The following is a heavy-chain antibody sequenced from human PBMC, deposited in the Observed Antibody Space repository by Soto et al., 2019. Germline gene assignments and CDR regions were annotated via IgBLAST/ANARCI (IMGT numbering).Heavy chain of an antibody. CDR1: GFTFSSYA. V-gene: IGHV3-30-3*01. J-gene: IGHJ2*01. CDR2: ISYDGSNK. CDR3: ARVLSVGGKVVWYFDL. Sequence: QVQLVESGGGVVQPGRSLRLSCAASGFTFSSYAMHWVRQAPGKGLEWVAVISYDGSNKYYADSVKGRFTISRDNSKNTLYLQMNSLRAEDTAVYYCARVLSVGGKVVWYFDLWGRGTLVTVSS. D-gene: IGHD2-15*01.